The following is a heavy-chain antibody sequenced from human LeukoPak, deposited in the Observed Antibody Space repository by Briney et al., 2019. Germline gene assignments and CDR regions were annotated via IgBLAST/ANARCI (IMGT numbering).Heavy chain of an antibody. CDR3: ARGQTWIQLWVYAFDI. V-gene: IGHV4-38-2*02. D-gene: IGHD5-18*01. CDR2: IYRSGST. CDR1: GYSISSGYY. Sequence: PSETLSLTCTVSGYSISSGYYWGWIRPPPGKGLEWIGSIYRSGSTYYNPSLKSRVTISVDTSKNQFSLKLSSVTAADTAVYYCARGQTWIQLWVYAFDIWGQGTMVTVSS. J-gene: IGHJ3*02.